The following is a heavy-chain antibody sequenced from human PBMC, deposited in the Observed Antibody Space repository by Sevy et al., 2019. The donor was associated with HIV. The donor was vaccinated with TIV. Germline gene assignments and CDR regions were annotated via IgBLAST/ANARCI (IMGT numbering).Heavy chain of an antibody. CDR1: GFSFSNSA. J-gene: IGHJ6*02. D-gene: IGHD3-3*01. CDR3: VKDPDYNFWRGDYGMDV. V-gene: IGHV3-64D*06. CDR2: ISSDGVST. Sequence: GGSLRLSCSGSGFSFSNSAMNWVRQTPGKGLKYVSAISSDGVSTHYTDSVRGRFTISRDNSKNTLYLQMSSLRVEDTAVYYCVKDPDYNFWRGDYGMDVWGQGTTVTVSS.